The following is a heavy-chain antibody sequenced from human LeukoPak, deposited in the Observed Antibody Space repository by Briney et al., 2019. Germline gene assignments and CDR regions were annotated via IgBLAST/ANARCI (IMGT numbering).Heavy chain of an antibody. CDR2: IILIFGTA. V-gene: IGHV1-69*05. D-gene: IGHD5-12*01. Sequence: SVTVSCKASGGTFSSYAISWMRQAPGQGLEWMGGIILIFGTANYAQKFQGRVTITTDESTSIAYMELKSLRSEATAVYYCAGGYAGWDYWGQGTLVTVSS. J-gene: IGHJ4*02. CDR1: GGTFSSYA. CDR3: AGGYAGWDY.